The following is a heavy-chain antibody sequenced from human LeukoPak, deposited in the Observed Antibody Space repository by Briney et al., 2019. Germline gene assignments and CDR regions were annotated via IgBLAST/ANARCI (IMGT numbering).Heavy chain of an antibody. V-gene: IGHV3-30*03. J-gene: IGHJ4*02. Sequence: AGRSLRLSCAASGFTFSSYGMHWVRQAPGKGLEWVAVISYDGSHECYADSVKGRFTISRDNAKNSLYLQMNSLRAEDTAVYYCAREGRYCSSTSCYVTAFDYWGQGTLVTVSS. CDR1: GFTFSSYG. D-gene: IGHD2-2*01. CDR2: ISYDGSHE. CDR3: AREGRYCSSTSCYVTAFDY.